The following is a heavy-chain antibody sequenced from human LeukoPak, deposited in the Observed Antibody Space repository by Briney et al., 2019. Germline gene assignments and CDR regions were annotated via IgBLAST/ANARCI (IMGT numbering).Heavy chain of an antibody. J-gene: IGHJ5*02. CDR2: INPGNGDT. CDR1: GYTFTSYG. Sequence: ASVKVSRKASGYTFTSYGISWVRQAPGHRLEWMGWINPGNGDTKYSQKFQGRVTITRDTSATTAYMELSSLRSEDTTVYYCARSAGSGSSNWFAPWGQGTLVTVSS. D-gene: IGHD3-10*01. CDR3: ARSAGSGSSNWFAP. V-gene: IGHV1-3*01.